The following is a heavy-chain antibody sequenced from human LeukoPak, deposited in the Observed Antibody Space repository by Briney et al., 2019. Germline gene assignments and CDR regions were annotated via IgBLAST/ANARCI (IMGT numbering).Heavy chain of an antibody. D-gene: IGHD5-18*01. J-gene: IGHJ4*02. V-gene: IGHV1-69*05. CDR1: GYTLTGYY. CDR2: IIPIFGTA. CDR3: ARSPDTAMGENDY. Sequence: ASVRVSCKASGYTLTGYYMHWVRQAPGQGLEWMGRIIPIFGTANYAQKFQGRVTITTDESTSTAYMELSSLRSEDTAVYYCARSPDTAMGENDYWGQGTLVTVSS.